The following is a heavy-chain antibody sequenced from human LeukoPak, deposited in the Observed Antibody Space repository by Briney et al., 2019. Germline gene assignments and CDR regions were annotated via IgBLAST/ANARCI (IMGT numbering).Heavy chain of an antibody. Sequence: ASVKVSCKASGYTFTNYGITWVRQAPGQGLEWMGWISAYNGNTNYAQKLQGRVTMTTDTSTSTAYMELSSLRSEDTAVYYCARRAYCSSTSCRRGPTYYYYMDVWGKGTTVTVSS. J-gene: IGHJ6*03. V-gene: IGHV1-18*01. D-gene: IGHD2-2*01. CDR2: ISAYNGNT. CDR3: ARRAYCSSTSCRRGPTYYYYMDV. CDR1: GYTFTNYG.